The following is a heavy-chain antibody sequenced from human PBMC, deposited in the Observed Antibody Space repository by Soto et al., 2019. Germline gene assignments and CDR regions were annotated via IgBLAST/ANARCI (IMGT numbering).Heavy chain of an antibody. CDR3: ARDLFAGELLVGAMGV. Sequence: QVQLVQSGAEVKKPGASVKVSCKASVYTFTSYGFNWVRQAPGQGLEWMGWISAYNGNTNYAQNLQGRVTMTTDTSTSTAYMELRSLRSDDTAVYYCARDLFAGELLVGAMGVWGQGTTVTVSS. CDR2: ISAYNGNT. CDR1: VYTFTSYG. J-gene: IGHJ6*02. V-gene: IGHV1-18*01. D-gene: IGHD1-26*01.